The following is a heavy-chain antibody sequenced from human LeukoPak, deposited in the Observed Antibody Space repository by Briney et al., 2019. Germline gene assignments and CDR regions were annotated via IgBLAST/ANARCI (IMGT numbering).Heavy chain of an antibody. Sequence: GASVKVSCKASGGTFSSYAISWVRQAPGQGLEWMGGIIPIFSTANYAQKFQGRVTITADESTSTAYMELSSLRSEDTAVYYCAKYSVRGSSWSDFDYWGQGTLVTVSS. V-gene: IGHV1-69*13. CDR3: AKYSVRGSSWSDFDY. J-gene: IGHJ4*02. CDR2: IIPIFSTA. CDR1: GGTFSSYA. D-gene: IGHD6-13*01.